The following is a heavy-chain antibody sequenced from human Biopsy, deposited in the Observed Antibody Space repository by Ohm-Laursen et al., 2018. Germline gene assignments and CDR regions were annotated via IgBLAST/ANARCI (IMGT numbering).Heavy chain of an antibody. J-gene: IGHJ4*02. CDR3: ATDPYYYDRHFNS. CDR1: GYTLNELS. CDR2: FAPENGKT. Sequence: ASVKVSCKVSGYTLNELSMHWVRQVPGKGLEWMGGFAPENGKTVYAQNFQARVSLTEDTSTDTAYMELRSLRSEDTAVYYCATDPYYYDRHFNSWGQGTLVTVSS. D-gene: IGHD3-22*01. V-gene: IGHV1-24*01.